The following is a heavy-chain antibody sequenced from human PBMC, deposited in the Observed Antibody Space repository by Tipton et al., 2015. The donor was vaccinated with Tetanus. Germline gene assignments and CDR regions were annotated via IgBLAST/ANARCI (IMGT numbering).Heavy chain of an antibody. J-gene: IGHJ3*01. Sequence: LRLSCTVSGGSFSLYYWNWVRQSPGKGLEWIGEISHSGSSSYSPSLKSRVTISVDTSKNQFSLRLRSVAAADTAVYYCARGGRDAYNNPLGAFDVWGRGATVTVS. CDR1: GGSFSLYY. D-gene: IGHD5-24*01. V-gene: IGHV4-34*01. CDR2: ISHSGSS. CDR3: ARGGRDAYNNPLGAFDV.